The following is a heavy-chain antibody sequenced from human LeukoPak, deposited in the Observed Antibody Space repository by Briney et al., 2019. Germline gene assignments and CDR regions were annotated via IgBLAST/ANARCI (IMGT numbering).Heavy chain of an antibody. Sequence: PSETLSLTCAVYGGSFSGYYWSWICQPPGKGLEWIGEINHSGSTNYNPSLKSRVTISVDTSKNQFSLKLSSVTAADTAVYYCARGSAYTATDYWGQGTLVIVSS. CDR1: GGSFSGYY. J-gene: IGHJ4*02. D-gene: IGHD5-18*01. V-gene: IGHV4-34*01. CDR2: INHSGST. CDR3: ARGSAYTATDY.